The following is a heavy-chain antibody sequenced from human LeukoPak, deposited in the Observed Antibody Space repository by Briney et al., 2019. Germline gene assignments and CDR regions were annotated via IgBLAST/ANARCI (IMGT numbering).Heavy chain of an antibody. D-gene: IGHD3-9*01. V-gene: IGHV3-30*18. J-gene: IGHJ4*02. CDR3: AKDENYDILTGYSPVFDY. CDR1: GFTFSSYG. Sequence: GRSLRLSCAASGFTFSSYGTHWVRQAPGKGLEWVAVISYGGSNKYYADSVKGRFTISRDNSKNTLYLQMNSLRAEDTAVHYCAKDENYDILTGYSPVFDYWGQGTLVTVSS. CDR2: ISYGGSNK.